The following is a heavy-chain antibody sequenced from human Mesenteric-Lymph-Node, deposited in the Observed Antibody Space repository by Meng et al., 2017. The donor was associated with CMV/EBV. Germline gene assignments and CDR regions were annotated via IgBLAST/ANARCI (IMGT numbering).Heavy chain of an antibody. Sequence: GESLKISCAASGFTFSSYSMNWVRQAPGKGLEWVANIKQDRSEKYYVDSVKGRFTISRDNAKNSLYLQMNSLRAEDTAVYYCAPDDYDYWGQGTLVTVSS. D-gene: IGHD1-14*01. CDR3: APDDYDY. J-gene: IGHJ4*02. V-gene: IGHV3-7*01. CDR1: GFTFSSYS. CDR2: IKQDRSEK.